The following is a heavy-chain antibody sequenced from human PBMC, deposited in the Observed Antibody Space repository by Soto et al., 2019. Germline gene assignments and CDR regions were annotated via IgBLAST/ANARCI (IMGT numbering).Heavy chain of an antibody. CDR2: IYHSGSN. D-gene: IGHD1-1*01. CDR1: GDSISSSNW. J-gene: IGHJ3*02. V-gene: IGHV4-4*02. CDR3: ARVGKTGRSIAAFDI. Sequence: QVQLQESGPGLVKPSGTLSLTCAVSGDSISSSNWWSWVRQPPGKGLEWIGEIYHSGSNNYNPSLKNRLNIPVDKSKHQFSLKLSYVTAADPAVYYCARVGKTGRSIAAFDIWGKGTMVTVYS.